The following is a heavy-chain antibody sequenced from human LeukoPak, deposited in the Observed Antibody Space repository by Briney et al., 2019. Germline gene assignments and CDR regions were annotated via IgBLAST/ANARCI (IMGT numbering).Heavy chain of an antibody. CDR3: ARGGGRFYSDAFDI. V-gene: IGHV3-48*02. J-gene: IGHJ3*02. D-gene: IGHD1-26*01. Sequence: GGSLRLSCAASGFTFSSSNMHWVRQAPGKGLEWVSFISGTSTAIYYADSVKGRFTISRDIARKSLYLQMNSLRDEDTAVYYCARGGGRFYSDAFDIWGQGTLVAVSS. CDR2: ISGTSTAI. CDR1: GFTFSSSN.